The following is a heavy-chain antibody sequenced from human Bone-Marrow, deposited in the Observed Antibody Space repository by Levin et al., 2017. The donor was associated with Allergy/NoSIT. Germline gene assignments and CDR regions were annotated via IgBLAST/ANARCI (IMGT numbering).Heavy chain of an antibody. V-gene: IGHV3-48*02. J-gene: IGHJ5*02. D-gene: IGHD3-22*01. CDR1: GFTFRHYT. CDR2: ITSSGDST. CDR3: ARDPGRGYYDSSGYSGDH. Sequence: PGESLKISCAASGFTFRHYTMNWVRQAPGKGLEWVSCITSSGDSTYYADSVKGRFTISRDNAKNSLYLQLNRLRDEDTAMYYCARDPGRGYYDSSGYSGDHWGQGTLVTVSS.